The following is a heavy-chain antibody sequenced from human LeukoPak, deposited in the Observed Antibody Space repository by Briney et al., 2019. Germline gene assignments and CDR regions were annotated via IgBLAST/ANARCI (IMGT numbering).Heavy chain of an antibody. V-gene: IGHV4-61*01. CDR3: ARGRSGWYEAGFDY. CDR2: IYYSGST. Sequence: SETLSLTCTVSGGSISSSSYYWSWIRQPPGKGLEWIGYIYYSGSTNYNPSLKSRVTISVDTSKNQFSLKLSSVTAADTAVYYCARGRSGWYEAGFDYWGQGTLVTVSS. J-gene: IGHJ4*02. D-gene: IGHD6-19*01. CDR1: GGSISSSSYY.